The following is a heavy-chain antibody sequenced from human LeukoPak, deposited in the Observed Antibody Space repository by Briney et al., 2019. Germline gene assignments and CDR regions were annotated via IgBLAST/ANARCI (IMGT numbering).Heavy chain of an antibody. CDR3: ARVWGSIDY. V-gene: IGHV1-8*01. Sequence: ASVKVSCKTSGYTFTNYDINWVRQATGQGLEWMGWMNPKSGNTGSAQRFQGRVTLTRDTSISTAYMELSSLRSEDTAVYYCARVWGSIDYWGQGTLVTFSS. J-gene: IGHJ4*02. CDR2: MNPKSGNT. CDR1: GYTFTNYD. D-gene: IGHD7-27*01.